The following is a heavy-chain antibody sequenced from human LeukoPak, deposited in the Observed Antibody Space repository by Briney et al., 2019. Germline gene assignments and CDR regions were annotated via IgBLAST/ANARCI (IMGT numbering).Heavy chain of an antibody. V-gene: IGHV3-23*01. CDR2: ISGSGGNT. CDR1: GFTFSNYA. Sequence: GGSLRLSCAASGFTFSNYAMTWVRQAPGKGLEWVSVISGSGGNTYYADSVKGRFTISRDNSKYTLYLQMNSLRAEDTAVYYCANGDNGDYVRLDYWGQGTLVTVSS. CDR3: ANGDNGDYVRLDY. J-gene: IGHJ4*02. D-gene: IGHD4-17*01.